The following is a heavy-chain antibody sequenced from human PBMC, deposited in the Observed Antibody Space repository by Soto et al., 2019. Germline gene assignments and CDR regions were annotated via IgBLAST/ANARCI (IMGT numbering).Heavy chain of an antibody. V-gene: IGHV5-51*01. D-gene: IGHD3-22*01. CDR3: ARKDKSGYFNWFDP. Sequence: GESLKISCRTSGYKFTSYWIAWVRQMPGKGLEWMGIIFPSDSDTRYSPSFQGQVTISADRSTSTVFPQWASLKASDTAVYFCARKDKSGYFNWFDPWGQGTLVTSPQ. J-gene: IGHJ5*02. CDR2: IFPSDSDT. CDR1: GYKFTSYW.